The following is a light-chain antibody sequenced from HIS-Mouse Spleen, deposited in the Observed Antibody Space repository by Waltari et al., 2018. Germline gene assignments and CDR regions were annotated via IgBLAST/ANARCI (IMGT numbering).Light chain of an antibody. J-gene: IGLJ2*01. CDR3: AAWDDSLSGVV. Sequence: QSVLTQLPSASGTPVPRVTISCSGSRCNIGSNYVYWYKQLPGTAPKLLIYRNNQRPSGVPDRFSGSKSGTSASLAISGLRSEDEADYYCAAWDDSLSGVVFGGGTKLTVL. CDR2: RNN. V-gene: IGLV1-47*01. CDR1: RCNIGSNY.